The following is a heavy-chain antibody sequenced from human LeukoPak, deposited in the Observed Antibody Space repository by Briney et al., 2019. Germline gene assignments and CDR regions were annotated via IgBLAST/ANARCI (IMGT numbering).Heavy chain of an antibody. Sequence: SVKVSCKASGGTFSSYAISWVRQAPGRGLEWMGGIIPIFGTANYAQKLQGRVTITTDESTSTAYMELSSLRSEDTAVYYCAREGVEMATKYYFDYWGQGTLVTVSS. J-gene: IGHJ4*02. CDR2: IIPIFGTA. CDR1: GGTFSSYA. CDR3: AREGVEMATKYYFDY. V-gene: IGHV1-69*05. D-gene: IGHD5-24*01.